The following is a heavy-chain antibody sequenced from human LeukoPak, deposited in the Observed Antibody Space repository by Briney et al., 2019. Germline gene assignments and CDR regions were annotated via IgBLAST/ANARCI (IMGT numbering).Heavy chain of an antibody. CDR1: GGSISSYY. D-gene: IGHD3-22*01. J-gene: IGHJ4*02. Sequence: SETLSLTCTVSGGSISSYYWSWIRQPPGKGLEWIGYIYYTGSTNYNPSLKSRVTISVDTSKSQFSLRLSSVTAADTALYYCARGVSDSGGSYYFDYWGQGTLVTVSS. CDR2: IYYTGST. CDR3: ARGVSDSGGSYYFDY. V-gene: IGHV4-59*01.